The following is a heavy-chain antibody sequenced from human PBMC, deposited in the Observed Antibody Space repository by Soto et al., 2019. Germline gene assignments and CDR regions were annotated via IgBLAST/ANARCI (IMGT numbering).Heavy chain of an antibody. D-gene: IGHD3-10*01. Sequence: QVQLVESGGGVVQPGRSLRLSCAASGFTFSNYGMHWVRQAPGKGLEWVAVILNDGSNRYHADSVKDRFTISRDNSKNTLYLQMNSLRAEDTAVYYCARDDEYSGNGMDVWGHGTRVTVS. CDR2: ILNDGSNR. J-gene: IGHJ6*02. V-gene: IGHV3-33*01. CDR1: GFTFSNYG. CDR3: ARDDEYSGNGMDV.